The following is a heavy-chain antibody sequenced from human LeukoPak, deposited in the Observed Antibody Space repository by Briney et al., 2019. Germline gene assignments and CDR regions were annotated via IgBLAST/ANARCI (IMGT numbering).Heavy chain of an antibody. D-gene: IGHD4-17*01. CDR3: ARDRGDYGDYGTFDV. Sequence: PSETLSLTCSVSGGSISSGDYYCSWIRQHPGKGLEWIGYIYSSGSTHYNPSLKSRVTIPKNTSKNQFSLKLSSVTPADTAVYYCARDRGDYGDYGTFDVWGQGTMVTVSS. CDR1: GGSISSGDYY. CDR2: IYSSGST. J-gene: IGHJ3*01. V-gene: IGHV4-31*03.